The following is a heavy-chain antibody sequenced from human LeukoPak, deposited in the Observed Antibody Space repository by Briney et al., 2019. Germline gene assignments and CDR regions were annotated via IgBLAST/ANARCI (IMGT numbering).Heavy chain of an antibody. J-gene: IGHJ4*02. CDR1: GFTFSNYA. V-gene: IGHV3-23*01. CDR3: AKDLTTGASGSYLDTYLDY. CDR2: MSGSGGNT. Sequence: GGSLRLSCGASGFTFSNYAMSWVRRAPGRGLEWVSGMSGSGGNTFYADSVKGRFTISRDNSKNTLYLQMDNLRAEDTALYYCAKDLTTGASGSYLDTYLDYWGQGTLVTVSS. D-gene: IGHD3-10*01.